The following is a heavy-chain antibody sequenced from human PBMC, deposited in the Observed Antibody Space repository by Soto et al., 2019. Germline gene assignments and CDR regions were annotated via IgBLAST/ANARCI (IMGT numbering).Heavy chain of an antibody. CDR1: GYTFTSYY. Sequence: QVQLVQSGAEVKKPGASVKVSCKASGYTFTSYYMHWVRQAPGQGLEWMGVINPGGVSTNYAQKFQDILTLTSDTSTSTVHMELSSLISEDTAVYFCARGGNGDIVGYWHFDLWGRGTLVAVSS. J-gene: IGHJ2*01. CDR2: INPGGVST. CDR3: ARGGNGDIVGYWHFDL. D-gene: IGHD4-17*01. V-gene: IGHV1-46*01.